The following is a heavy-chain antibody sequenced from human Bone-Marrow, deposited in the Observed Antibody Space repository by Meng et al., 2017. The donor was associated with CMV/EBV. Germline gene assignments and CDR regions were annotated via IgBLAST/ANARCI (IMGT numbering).Heavy chain of an antibody. Sequence: ASVKVSCKASGYTFTSYDINWVRQATGQGLEWMGWINPNSGGTNYAQKFQGRVTMTRDTSISTAYMELSRLRSDDTAVYYCTSGDWGAFEIWGQGTMVTVSS. CDR1: GYTFTSYD. J-gene: IGHJ3*02. D-gene: IGHD2-21*02. V-gene: IGHV1-2*02. CDR3: TSGDWGAFEI. CDR2: INPNSGGT.